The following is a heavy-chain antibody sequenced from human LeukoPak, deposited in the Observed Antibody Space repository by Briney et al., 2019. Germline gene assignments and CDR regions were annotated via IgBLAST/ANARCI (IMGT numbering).Heavy chain of an antibody. J-gene: IGHJ4*02. CDR2: MYTSGST. Sequence: SETLSLTCAVSGGSIRSGNYYWSWIRQPAGKRREWIARMYTSGSTNYNPSLKSRVTISADTSKNQFSLKLTSVTAADTAVYYCAAMIGYFDYWGQGILVTVSS. V-gene: IGHV4-61*02. CDR3: AAMIGYFDY. D-gene: IGHD3-22*01. CDR1: GGSIRSGNYY.